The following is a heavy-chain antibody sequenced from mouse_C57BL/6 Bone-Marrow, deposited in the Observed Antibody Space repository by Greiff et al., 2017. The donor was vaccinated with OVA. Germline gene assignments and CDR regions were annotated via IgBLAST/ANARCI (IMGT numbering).Heavy chain of an antibody. D-gene: IGHD2-2*01. CDR3: ARELSPSTMVTYDFDY. Sequence: QVQLQQPGAELVRPGSSVKLSCKASGYTFTSYWMDWVKQRPGQGLEWIGNIYPSDSETHYNQKFKDKATLTVDKSSSTAYMQLSSLTSEDSAVYYCARELSPSTMVTYDFDYWGQGTTLTVSS. CDR1: GYTFTSYW. V-gene: IGHV1-61*01. J-gene: IGHJ2*01. CDR2: IYPSDSET.